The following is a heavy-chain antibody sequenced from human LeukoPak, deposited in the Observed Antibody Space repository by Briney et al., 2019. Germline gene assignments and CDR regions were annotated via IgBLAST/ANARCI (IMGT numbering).Heavy chain of an antibody. CDR3: AKGVDSSSWYGGYYFAC. J-gene: IGHJ4*02. D-gene: IGHD6-13*01. Sequence: SGGSLRLSCAASGFTFSSYWMSWVRHSLEKGLEWVSSISGTGDDPYYADSVKGRFSIFRDTSKNTLYLQMNSLRVEDTAIYYCAKGVDSSSWYGGYYFACWGQGTLVTVSS. CDR2: ISGTGDDP. CDR1: GFTFSSYW. V-gene: IGHV3-23*01.